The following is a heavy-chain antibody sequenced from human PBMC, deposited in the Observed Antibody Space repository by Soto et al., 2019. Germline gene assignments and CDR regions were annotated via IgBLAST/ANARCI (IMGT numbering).Heavy chain of an antibody. D-gene: IGHD5-12*01. J-gene: IGHJ4*02. CDR2: VNPDSGGT. CDR1: GYTFTDYY. CDR3: ARGVDIVATTYFDY. V-gene: IGHV1-2*04. Sequence: QVQLVQSGAEVKKPGASVKVSCKASGYTFTDYYMHWVRQTPGQELEWMGWVNPDSGGTNYAQKFQGWVTVTRDTSSSTAYMELSRLTSDDTAVYYCARGVDIVATTYFDYWGQGTLVTVSS.